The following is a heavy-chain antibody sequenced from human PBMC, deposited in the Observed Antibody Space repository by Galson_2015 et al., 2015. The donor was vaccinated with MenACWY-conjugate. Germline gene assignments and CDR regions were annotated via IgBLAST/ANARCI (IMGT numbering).Heavy chain of an antibody. J-gene: IGHJ4*02. CDR3: AWGRNPTVKSMYLDY. D-gene: IGHD1-14*01. CDR1: GFTFSNYA. V-gene: IGHV3-48*02. Sequence: SLRLSCAASGFTFSNYAMSWVRQAPGKGLEWISYISPGSGIIYYADSAKGRFTISRDDAKNSLFLQISSLRDEDTAVYYCAWGRNPTVKSMYLDYWGQGTLVTVSS. CDR2: ISPGSGII.